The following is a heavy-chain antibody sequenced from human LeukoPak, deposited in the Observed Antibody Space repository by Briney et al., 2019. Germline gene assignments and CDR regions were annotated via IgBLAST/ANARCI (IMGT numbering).Heavy chain of an antibody. CDR1: GFTVSSNY. J-gene: IGHJ4*02. D-gene: IGHD3-3*01. CDR3: ARERRGYYAEY. V-gene: IGHV3-30*03. CDR2: ISHDGSAP. Sequence: PGGSLRLSCATSGFTVSSNYMSWVRRAPGKGLEWVALISHDGSAPFYADSVKGRFIISKDSPQNTLYLQMNSLRPEDTAVYYCARERRGYYAEYWGQGTLVTVSS.